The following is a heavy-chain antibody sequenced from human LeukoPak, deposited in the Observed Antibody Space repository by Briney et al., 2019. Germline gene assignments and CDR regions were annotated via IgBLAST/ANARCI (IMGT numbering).Heavy chain of an antibody. J-gene: IGHJ6*02. CDR1: GYTLTELS. CDR2: FDPEDGET. D-gene: IGHD3-9*01. Sequence: ASVKVSCKVSGYTLTELSMHWVRQAPGKGLEWMGGFDPEDGETIYAQKFQGRVTMTEDTSTDTAYMELSSLRSEDTAVYYCARVVLTGYYRAPYYGMDVWGQGTTVTVSS. V-gene: IGHV1-24*01. CDR3: ARVVLTGYYRAPYYGMDV.